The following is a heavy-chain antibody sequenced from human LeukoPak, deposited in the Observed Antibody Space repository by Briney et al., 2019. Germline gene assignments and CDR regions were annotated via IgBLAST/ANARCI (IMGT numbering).Heavy chain of an antibody. Sequence: ASVKVSRKASGYTFTGYYMHWVRQAPGQGLEWMGWINPNSGGTNYAQKFQGRVTMTRDTSISTAYMELSRLRSDDTAVYYCARARNVDTAMVILGYWGQGTLVTVSS. V-gene: IGHV1-2*02. CDR2: INPNSGGT. CDR1: GYTFTGYY. J-gene: IGHJ4*02. CDR3: ARARNVDTAMVILGY. D-gene: IGHD5-18*01.